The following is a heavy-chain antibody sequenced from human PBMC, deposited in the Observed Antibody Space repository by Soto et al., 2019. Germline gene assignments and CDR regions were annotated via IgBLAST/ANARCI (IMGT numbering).Heavy chain of an antibody. CDR2: IYYSGST. CDR1: GGSISSGGYY. V-gene: IGHV4-31*03. D-gene: IGHD3-10*01. J-gene: IGHJ3*02. CDR3: ARVPRGVSVFDI. Sequence: PSETLSLTCTVSGGSISSGGYYWSWIRQHPGKGLEWIGYIYYSGSTYYNPSLKSRVTISVDTSKNQLSLKLSSVTAADTAVYYCARVPRGVSVFDIWGQGTMVTVSS.